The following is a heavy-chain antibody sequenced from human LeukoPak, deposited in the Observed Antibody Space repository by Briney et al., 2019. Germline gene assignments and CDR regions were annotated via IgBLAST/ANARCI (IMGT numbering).Heavy chain of an antibody. V-gene: IGHV1-18*04. CDR2: ISCYNGDT. Sequence: ASVKVSCKASGYTLTDYYIHWVRQAPGQGLEWMGWISCYNGDTHYAQKFQGRVTMTTDTSTATAYMEMRSLGSDDTAIYYCARDPSNTSGFYAYFDFWGQGTLVTVSS. D-gene: IGHD6-19*01. CDR1: GYTLTDYY. CDR3: ARDPSNTSGFYAYFDF. J-gene: IGHJ4*02.